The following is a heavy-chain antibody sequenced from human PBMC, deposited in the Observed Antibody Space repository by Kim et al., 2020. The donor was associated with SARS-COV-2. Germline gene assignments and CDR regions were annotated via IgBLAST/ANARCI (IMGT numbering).Heavy chain of an antibody. D-gene: IGHD3-10*01. V-gene: IGHV1-18*01. CDR3: ARRGGVRGANSYYYGMDV. CDR2: ISAYNGNT. J-gene: IGHJ6*02. CDR1: GYTFTSYG. Sequence: ASVKVSCKASGYTFTSYGISWVRQAPGQGLEWMGWISAYNGNTNYAQKLQGRVTMTTDTSTSTAYMELRSLRSDDTAVYYCARRGGVRGANSYYYGMDVWGQGTTVTVSS.